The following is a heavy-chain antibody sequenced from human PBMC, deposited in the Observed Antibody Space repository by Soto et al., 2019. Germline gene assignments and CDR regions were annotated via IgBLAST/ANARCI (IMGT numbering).Heavy chain of an antibody. CDR3: ARSVTWGDYILGSYRLYFFDY. D-gene: IGHD3-16*02. CDR1: GYTFTSYD. Sequence: QVQLVQSGAEVKKPGASVKVSCKASGYTFTSYDINWVRQATGKGLEWMGWMHPNSGTTGYTQKFQGRVTMTRTTSICTAYLELSSMSSEDMDVYYCARSVTWGDYILGSYRLYFFDYWGQGTLVTVSS. CDR2: MHPNSGTT. J-gene: IGHJ4*02. V-gene: IGHV1-8*01.